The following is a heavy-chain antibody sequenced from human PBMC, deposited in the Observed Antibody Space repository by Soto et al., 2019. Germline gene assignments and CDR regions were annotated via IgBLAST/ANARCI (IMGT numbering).Heavy chain of an antibody. CDR3: ARFGTNGQTLDF. J-gene: IGHJ4*02. CDR1: GGSFSDYF. V-gene: IGHV4-4*07. Sequence: EPLSLTCTVSGGSFSDYFWSWIRQPAGKGLEWIGRMYTSGSTNYNPSLRSRVTISVDTSKNQFSLKLNSVTAADTAVYYCARFGTNGQTLDFWGQGTLVTASS. CDR2: MYTSGST. D-gene: IGHD3-10*01.